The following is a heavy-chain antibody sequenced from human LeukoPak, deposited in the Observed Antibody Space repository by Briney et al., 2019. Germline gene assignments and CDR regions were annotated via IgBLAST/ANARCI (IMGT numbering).Heavy chain of an antibody. D-gene: IGHD3-22*01. CDR1: GGSISSGSYY. CDR2: IYTSGST. J-gene: IGHJ4*02. V-gene: IGHV4-61*02. CDR3: ARESGYYASSGGLGGFDY. Sequence: SETLSLTCTVSGGSISSGSYYWSWIRQPAGKGLEWIGRIYTSGSTNYNPSLKSRVTISVDPSKNQFSLKLSSVTAADTAVYYCARESGYYASSGGLGGFDYWGQGTLVTVSS.